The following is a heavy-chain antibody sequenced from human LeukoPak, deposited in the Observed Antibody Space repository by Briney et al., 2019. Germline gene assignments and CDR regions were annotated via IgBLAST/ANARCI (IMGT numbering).Heavy chain of an antibody. Sequence: EASVKVSCKASGYTFTGYCMHWVRQAPGQGLEWMGWINPNSGGTNYAQKFQGRVTMTRDTSISTAYMELSRLRSDDTAVYYCARRSLWFGELLTPLFDYWGQGTLVTVSS. CDR1: GYTFTGYC. CDR2: INPNSGGT. J-gene: IGHJ4*02. D-gene: IGHD3-10*01. CDR3: ARRSLWFGELLTPLFDY. V-gene: IGHV1-2*02.